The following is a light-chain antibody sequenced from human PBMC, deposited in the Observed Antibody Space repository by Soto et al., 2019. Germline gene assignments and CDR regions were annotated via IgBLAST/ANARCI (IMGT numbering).Light chain of an antibody. Sequence: QSALTQPASVSGSPGQSITISCTGTSSDVGSYNLVSWYQQHPGKAPKLMIYEGSKRPSGVSKRVSGSKSGNTASLTISGLQSEDEDDDYCCSYAGSSTIVVFGGGTKLTVL. CDR2: EGS. CDR3: CSYAGSSTIVV. J-gene: IGLJ2*01. V-gene: IGLV2-23*03. CDR1: SSDVGSYNL.